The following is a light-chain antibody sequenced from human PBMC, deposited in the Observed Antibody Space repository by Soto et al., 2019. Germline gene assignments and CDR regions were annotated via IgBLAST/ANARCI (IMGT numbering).Light chain of an antibody. Sequence: EIALTQSPATLPLSPGERATLSCRASQSISTYLAWYQQKPGQAPRLLIYDASSRATGIPARFSGSGSGTDFTLTISSLEPEDFAVYYCQRRSTWPLTFGGGTKV. CDR1: QSISTY. CDR3: QRRSTWPLT. V-gene: IGKV3-11*01. J-gene: IGKJ4*01. CDR2: DAS.